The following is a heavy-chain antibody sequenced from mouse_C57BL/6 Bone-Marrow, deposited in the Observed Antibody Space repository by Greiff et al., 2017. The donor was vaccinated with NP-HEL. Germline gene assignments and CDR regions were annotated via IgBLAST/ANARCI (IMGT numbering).Heavy chain of an antibody. CDR1: GYTFTSYW. D-gene: IGHD2-14*01. CDR3: ARAPHRDFYAMDY. V-gene: IGHV1-69*01. J-gene: IGHJ4*01. CDR2: IDPSDSYT. Sequence: VQLQQPGAELVMPGASVKLSCKASGYTFTSYWMHWVKQRPGQGLEWIGEIDPSDSYTNYNQKFKGKSTLTLDKSSSTAYMQLSSLTSEDSAVYYCARAPHRDFYAMDYWGQGTSVTVSS.